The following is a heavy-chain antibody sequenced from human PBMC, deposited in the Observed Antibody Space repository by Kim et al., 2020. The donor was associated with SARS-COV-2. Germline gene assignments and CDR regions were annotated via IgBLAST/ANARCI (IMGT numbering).Heavy chain of an antibody. CDR2: GTT. J-gene: IGHJ4*02. Sequence: GTTDYAAPVKGRFTISRDDSKNTLYLQMNSLKTEDTAVYYCTTGLGLFDYWGQGTLVTVSS. D-gene: IGHD6-19*01. CDR3: TTGLGLFDY. V-gene: IGHV3-15*01.